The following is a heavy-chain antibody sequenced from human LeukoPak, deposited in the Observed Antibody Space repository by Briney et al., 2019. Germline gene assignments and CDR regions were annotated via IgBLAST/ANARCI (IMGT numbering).Heavy chain of an antibody. Sequence: PSETLSLTCTVSGDSLSGYYWSWIRQPPGKGLVGIGYNPYSWSTKYNPPLKSRVTMSVDTSKNQLSLKVRSLTAADTAVYYCARLGRTADCSGDWGYDYWGHRTLVTVSS. CDR2: NPYSWST. V-gene: IGHV4-59*08. D-gene: IGHD2-21*01. CDR1: GDSLSGYY. CDR3: ARLGRTADCSGDWGYDY. J-gene: IGHJ4*01.